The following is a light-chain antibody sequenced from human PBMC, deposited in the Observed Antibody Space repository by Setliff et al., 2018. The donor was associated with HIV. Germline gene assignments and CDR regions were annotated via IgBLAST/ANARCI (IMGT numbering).Light chain of an antibody. V-gene: IGLV2-14*03. CDR3: NSFTTRNTYV. J-gene: IGLJ1*01. CDR1: SSDVGAYNY. Sequence: QSVLTQPASVSGSPGQSITISCTGTSSDVGAYNYVSWYQQHPGKAPKLIIYYVSDRPSGVSHRFSGSKSGNTASLTISGLQAEDESDYYRNSFTTRNTYVFGTGTKVTVL. CDR2: YVS.